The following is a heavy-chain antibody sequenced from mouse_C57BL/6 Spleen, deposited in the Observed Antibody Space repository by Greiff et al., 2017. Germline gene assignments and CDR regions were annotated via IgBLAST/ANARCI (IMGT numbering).Heavy chain of an antibody. CDR2: IDPSDSYT. Sequence: QVQLQQPGAELVRPGTSVKLSCKASGYTFTSYWMHWVKQRPGQGLEWIGVIDPSDSYTNYNQKFKGKATLTVDTSSSTAYMRRSSLTSEDSAVYYCARLGTTVVGDYWGQGTTLTVSS. V-gene: IGHV1-59*01. D-gene: IGHD1-1*01. CDR1: GYTFTSYW. J-gene: IGHJ2*01. CDR3: ARLGTTVVGDY.